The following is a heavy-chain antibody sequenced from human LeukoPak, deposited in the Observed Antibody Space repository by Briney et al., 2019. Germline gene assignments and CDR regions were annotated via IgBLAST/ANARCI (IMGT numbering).Heavy chain of an antibody. J-gene: IGHJ4*02. D-gene: IGHD3-22*01. V-gene: IGHV3-23*01. CDR3: AKGVRSGKYFYASSGYSFDS. CDR1: GFTFSNYA. CDR2: IGGSGSST. Sequence: GGSLRLSCTTSGFTFSNYAMSRVRQAPGKGLEWVSSIGGSGSSTWYADSVKGRFTISRDNSKNTLFLQMNGLRAEDTAVYYCAKGVRSGKYFYASSGYSFDSWGQGTLVTVSS.